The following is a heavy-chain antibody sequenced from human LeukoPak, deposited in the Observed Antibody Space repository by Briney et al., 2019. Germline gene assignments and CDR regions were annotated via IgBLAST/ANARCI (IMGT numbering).Heavy chain of an antibody. CDR1: GGTFSSNA. CDR2: IIPIFGKA. D-gene: IGHD6-13*01. CDR3: ARVVGLTGYSSSWYSGYYYYMDV. V-gene: IGHV1-69*06. J-gene: IGHJ6*03. Sequence: ASVKVSCKASGGTFSSNAISGVRQAPGQGLEWMGGIIPIFGKANYAQKFQERATITADNSTSTAYMELSSLRCEDTAVYDCARVVGLTGYSSSWYSGYYYYMDVWGKGTTVTVSS.